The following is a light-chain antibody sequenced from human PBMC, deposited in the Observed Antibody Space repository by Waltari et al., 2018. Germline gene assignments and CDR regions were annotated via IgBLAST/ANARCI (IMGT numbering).Light chain of an antibody. J-gene: IGKJ2*01. Sequence: DIQMTQSPSSLSASVGDSVTITCRARHDISQYLNWYHQRPGRATKLLIYEAAQLEMGVSSRFSGSGYGTIFTLTIRSVQAADVGTYFCQQYDDVPYYTFGQGT. CDR1: HDISQY. CDR3: QQYDDVPYYT. V-gene: IGKV1-33*01. CDR2: EAA.